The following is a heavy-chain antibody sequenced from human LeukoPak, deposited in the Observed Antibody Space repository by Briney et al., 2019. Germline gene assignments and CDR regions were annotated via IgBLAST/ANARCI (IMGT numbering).Heavy chain of an antibody. D-gene: IGHD6-13*01. J-gene: IGHJ5*02. CDR3: ARTLAGVGSRDWFDP. V-gene: IGHV4-30-2*01. CDR1: GGSISSGGYY. CDR2: IYHSGST. Sequence: PSETLSLTCTVSGGSISSGGYYWSWIRQPPGKGLEWIGYIYHSGSTYYNPSLKSRVTISVDRSKNQFSLKLSSVTAADTAVYYCARTLAGVGSRDWFDPWGQGTLVTVSS.